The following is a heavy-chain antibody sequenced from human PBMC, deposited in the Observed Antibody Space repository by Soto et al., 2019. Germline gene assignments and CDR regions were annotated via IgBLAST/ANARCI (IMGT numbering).Heavy chain of an antibody. CDR3: AGLYHYDSSGYYDY. CDR1: GNSFTTYY. V-gene: IGHV1-46*01. CDR2: INPSGGRT. J-gene: IGHJ4*02. Sequence: ASVKVSCQASGNSFTTYYMHWVRQAPGQGLEWMGIINPSGGRTTYAQKFQGRVTMTRDTSTSTFHMELSSLTPEDTAVYYCAGLYHYDSSGYYDYWGQGTLVTVSS. D-gene: IGHD3-22*01.